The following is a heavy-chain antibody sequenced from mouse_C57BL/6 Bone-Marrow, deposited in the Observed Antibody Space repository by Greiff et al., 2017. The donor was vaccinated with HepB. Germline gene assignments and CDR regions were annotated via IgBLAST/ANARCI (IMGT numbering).Heavy chain of an antibody. Sequence: VQLQQSGAELAKPGASVKLSCKASGYTFTSYWMHWVKQRPGQGLEWIGYINPSSGYTKYNQKFKDKATLTADKSSSTAYMQLSSLTYEDSAVYYCASYTVVARYALDYWGQGTSVTVSS. D-gene: IGHD1-1*01. CDR2: INPSSGYT. V-gene: IGHV1-7*01. J-gene: IGHJ4*01. CDR1: GYTFTSYW. CDR3: ASYTVVARYALDY.